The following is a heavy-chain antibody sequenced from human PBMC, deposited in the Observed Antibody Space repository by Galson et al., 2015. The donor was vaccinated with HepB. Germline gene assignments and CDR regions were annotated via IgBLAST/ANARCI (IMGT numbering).Heavy chain of an antibody. J-gene: IGHJ2*01. CDR3: VRAKGKEWYFAL. D-gene: IGHD4-23*01. Sequence: SLRLSCAASGFTVTDNYMTWVRQAPGKGLQWVSSIYSGGKTYYADSVKGRFTISRDTSNNTLYLRMNTLRADDTAVYYCVRAKGKEWYFALWGRGTLISVS. CDR1: GFTVTDNY. CDR2: IYSGGKT. V-gene: IGHV3-53*01.